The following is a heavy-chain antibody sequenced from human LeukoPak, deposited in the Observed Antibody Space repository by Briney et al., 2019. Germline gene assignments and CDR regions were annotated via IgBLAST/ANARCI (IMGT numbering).Heavy chain of an antibody. CDR2: IVVGSGNT. D-gene: IGHD5-24*01. V-gene: IGHV1-58*02. Sequence: SVTVSCKASGFTFTSSAMQWVRQARGQRLEGIGWIVVGSGNTNYAQKFQERVTITRDMSTSTAYMELSSLRSEDTAVYYCAAEIRRDGYNWDAFDIWGQGTMVTVSS. J-gene: IGHJ3*02. CDR3: AAEIRRDGYNWDAFDI. CDR1: GFTFTSSA.